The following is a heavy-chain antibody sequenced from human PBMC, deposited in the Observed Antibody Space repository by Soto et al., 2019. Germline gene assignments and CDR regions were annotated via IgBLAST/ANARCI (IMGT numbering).Heavy chain of an antibody. CDR3: TTGLFGIPAAPGDSSSPGCDY. J-gene: IGHJ4*02. V-gene: IGHV3-15*01. D-gene: IGHD6-6*01. CDR1: GFTFSNAW. Sequence: EVQLVESGGGLVKPGGSLRLSCAASGFTFSNAWMSWVRQAPGKGLEWVGRIKSNTDGGTTDYAAPVKGRFTISRDDSKNTLYLQMNSLKTEDTAVYYCTTGLFGIPAAPGDSSSPGCDYWGQGTLVTVSS. CDR2: IKSNTDGGTT.